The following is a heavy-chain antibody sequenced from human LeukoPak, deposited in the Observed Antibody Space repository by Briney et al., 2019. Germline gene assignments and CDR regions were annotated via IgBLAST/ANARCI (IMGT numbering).Heavy chain of an antibody. Sequence: GGPLSLSCGASGFILCSYAVLWLPQSPGKALEWVSAFSCCCGSTYYADSVKGRFTISRDNSKNTLYLQMNSLRAEDTAVYYCAKARPVAAPYYYYYYGMDVWGQGTTVTVSS. CDR2: FSCCCGST. J-gene: IGHJ6*02. D-gene: IGHD6-19*01. V-gene: IGHV3-23*01. CDR1: GFILCSYA. CDR3: AKARPVAAPYYYYYYGMDV.